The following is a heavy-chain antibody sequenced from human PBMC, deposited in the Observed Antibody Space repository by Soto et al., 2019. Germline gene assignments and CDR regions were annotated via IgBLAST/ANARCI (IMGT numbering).Heavy chain of an antibody. CDR3: ATSPRIGSGWYYFDY. V-gene: IGHV4-59*01. J-gene: IGHJ4*02. CDR1: GGSISSYY. CDR2: IYYSGST. D-gene: IGHD6-19*01. Sequence: SETLSLTCTVSGGSISSYYWSLIRQPPGKGLEWIGYIYYSGSTNYNPSLKSRVTISVDTSKNQFSLKLSSVTAADTAVYYCATSPRIGSGWYYFDYWGQGTLVTVSS.